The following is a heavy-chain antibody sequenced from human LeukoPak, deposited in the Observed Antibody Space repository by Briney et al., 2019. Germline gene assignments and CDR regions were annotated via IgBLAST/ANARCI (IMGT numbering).Heavy chain of an antibody. V-gene: IGHV1-2*02. CDR2: INPNSGGT. CDR3: AREGLAAAGTNYYYHMDV. D-gene: IGHD6-13*01. J-gene: IGHJ6*03. CDR1: GYTFTGYY. Sequence: ASVKVSCKASGYTFTGYYMHWVRQAPGQGLEWMGWINPNSGGTNYAQKFQGRVTMTRDTSISTAYMELSRLRSDDMAVYYCAREGLAAAGTNYYYHMDVWGKGTTVTVS.